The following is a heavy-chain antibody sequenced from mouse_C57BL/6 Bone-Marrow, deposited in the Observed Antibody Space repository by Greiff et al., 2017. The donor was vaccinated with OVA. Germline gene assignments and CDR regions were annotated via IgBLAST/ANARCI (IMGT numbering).Heavy chain of an antibody. Sequence: EVQLVESGGGLVQPGGSLSLSCAASGFTFTDYYMSWVRQPPGKALEWLGFIRNKANGYTTEYSASVKGRFTISRDNSQSILYLQMNALRAEDSATYYCARWLGYCDVWGTGTTVTVSS. J-gene: IGHJ1*03. CDR2: IRNKANGYTT. CDR1: GFTFTDYY. V-gene: IGHV7-3*01. CDR3: ARWLGYCDV.